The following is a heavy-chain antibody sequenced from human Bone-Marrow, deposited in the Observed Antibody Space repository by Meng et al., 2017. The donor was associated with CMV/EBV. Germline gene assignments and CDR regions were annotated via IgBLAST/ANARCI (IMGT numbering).Heavy chain of an antibody. CDR3: AKDSPVATY. CDR1: GCTFSDHG. D-gene: IGHD5-12*01. Sequence: LRLSCAVSGCTFSDHGLSWLRQTPGKGLEWVSSITVSGDGTYYADSVKGRFIVLRDNSKGILYLQMNSLRVEDTAIYYCAKDSPVATYWGQGILVTVSS. CDR2: ITVSGDGT. J-gene: IGHJ4*02. V-gene: IGHV3-23*01.